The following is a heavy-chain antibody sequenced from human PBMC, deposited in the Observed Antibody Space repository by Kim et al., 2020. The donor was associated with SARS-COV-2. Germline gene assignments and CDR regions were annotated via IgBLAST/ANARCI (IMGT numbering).Heavy chain of an antibody. CDR2: INTNTGNP. J-gene: IGHJ5*02. Sequence: ASVKVSCKASGYTFTSYAMNWVRQAPGQGLEWMGWINTNTGNPTYAQGFTGRFVVSLDTSVSTAYLQISSLKAEDTAVYYCSTLGAIASARLLKPFDPWGQGTLVTVSS. D-gene: IGHD3-16*01. V-gene: IGHV7-4-1*02. CDR1: GYTFTSYA. CDR3: STLGAIASARLLKPFDP.